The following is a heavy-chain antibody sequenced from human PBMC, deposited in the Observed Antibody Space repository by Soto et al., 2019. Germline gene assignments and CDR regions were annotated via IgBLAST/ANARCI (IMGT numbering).Heavy chain of an antibody. D-gene: IGHD3-9*01. CDR1: SGSISSSNW. Sequence: QVQLQESGPGLVKPSGTLSLTCAVSSGSISSSNWWSWVRQPPGKGLEWIGEIYHSGSTNYNPSLKSRVTIPVDQSKDQFSLKLSSVTAADTAVYDCAPYYDILTGYTCDCWGQGTLVTVSS. J-gene: IGHJ4*02. CDR3: APYYDILTGYTCDC. V-gene: IGHV4-4*02. CDR2: IYHSGST.